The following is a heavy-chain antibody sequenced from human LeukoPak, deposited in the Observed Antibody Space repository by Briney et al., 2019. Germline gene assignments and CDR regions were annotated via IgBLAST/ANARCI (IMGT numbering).Heavy chain of an antibody. J-gene: IGHJ4*02. D-gene: IGHD1-26*01. Sequence: GGSLRLSCSASGFTFSDYSIHWVRQAPGKGLEYVSAISGNGGGTYYADSVKGRFTISRDNSKNSLHLQMSSLRAEDTAVYYCVRVGNTGFDYWGQGTLVTVSS. V-gene: IGHV3-64D*09. CDR1: GFTFSDYS. CDR3: VRVGNTGFDY. CDR2: ISGNGGGT.